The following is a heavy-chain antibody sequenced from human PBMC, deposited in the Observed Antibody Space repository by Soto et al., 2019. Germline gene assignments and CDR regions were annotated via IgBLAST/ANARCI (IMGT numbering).Heavy chain of an antibody. CDR1: CGSISSGGYY. J-gene: IGHJ3*02. D-gene: IGHD1-1*01. V-gene: IGHV4-31*03. CDR2: IYYSGST. CDR3: ARGSVRLANAFDI. Sequence: PSETLSLTCTVSCGSISSGGYYWSWIRQHPGKGLEWIGYIYYSGSTYYNPSLKSRVTISVDTSKNQFSLKLSSVTAADTAVYYCARGSVRLANAFDIWGQGTMVTVSS.